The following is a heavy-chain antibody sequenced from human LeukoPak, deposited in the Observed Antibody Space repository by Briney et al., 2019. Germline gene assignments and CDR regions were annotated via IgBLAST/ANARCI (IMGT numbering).Heavy chain of an antibody. CDR2: ISASGGST. J-gene: IGHJ6*02. V-gene: IGHV3-23*01. D-gene: IGHD3-10*02. Sequence: GGSLRLSCAASEFTFSDYAMQWVRQAPGNGLEWVSGISASGGSTWYADTVKGRFTISRDTSKNTLYLQMNSLRAEDTAVYYCAKYVSARGPPYALDVWGQGTTVTVSS. CDR1: EFTFSDYA. CDR3: AKYVSARGPPYALDV.